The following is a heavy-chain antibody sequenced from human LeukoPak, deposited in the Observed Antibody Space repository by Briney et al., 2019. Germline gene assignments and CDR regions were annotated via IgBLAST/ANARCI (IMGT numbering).Heavy chain of an antibody. CDR2: ISWNSGSI. D-gene: IGHD1-26*01. J-gene: IGHJ6*02. CDR1: GFTFDDHG. V-gene: IGHV3-9*01. Sequence: QPGRSLRLSCAASGFTFDDHGMHWVRQSPGKGLEWVSGISWNSGSIGYADSVKGRFTISRDNAKNSLYLQMNSLRAEDTAVYYCAKDRIVGTDYLGYGMDVWGQGTTVTVSS. CDR3: AKDRIVGTDYLGYGMDV.